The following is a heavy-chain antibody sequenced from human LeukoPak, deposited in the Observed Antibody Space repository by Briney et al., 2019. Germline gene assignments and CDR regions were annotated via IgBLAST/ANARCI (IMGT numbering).Heavy chain of an antibody. J-gene: IGHJ1*01. CDR1: GFTFSSYA. CDR3: ARGRGGVFYAEYFQH. Sequence: GRSLRLSCAASGFTFSSYAMHWVRQAPGKGLEWVAVISYDGSNKYYADSVKGRFTISRDNSKNTLYLQMNSLRAEDTAVYYCARGRGGVFYAEYFQHWGQGTLVTVSS. D-gene: IGHD2/OR15-2a*01. CDR2: ISYDGSNK. V-gene: IGHV3-30-3*01.